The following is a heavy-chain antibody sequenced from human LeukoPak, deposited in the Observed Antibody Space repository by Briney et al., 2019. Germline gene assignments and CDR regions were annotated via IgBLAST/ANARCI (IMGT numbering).Heavy chain of an antibody. CDR2: INPSGGST. J-gene: IGHJ4*02. CDR3: ARDYIPTQYSSGWYPRFDY. V-gene: IGHV1-46*01. Sequence: ASVKVSCKASGYTFTSYYIHWVRQAPGQGLEWMGIINPSGGSTSYAQKFQGRVTMTRDMSTSTVYMELSSLRSEDTAVYYCARDYIPTQYSSGWYPRFDYWGQGTLVTVSS. D-gene: IGHD6-19*01. CDR1: GYTFTSYY.